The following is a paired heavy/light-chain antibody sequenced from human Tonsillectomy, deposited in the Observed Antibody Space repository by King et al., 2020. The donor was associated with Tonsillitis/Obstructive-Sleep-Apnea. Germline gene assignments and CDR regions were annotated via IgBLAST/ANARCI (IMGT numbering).Light chain of an antibody. CDR1: QSISSW. Sequence: DIQMTQSPSTLSASVGDRVTITCRASQSISSWLAWYQQKPGKAPKLLIYKASSLESGVPSRFSGSGSGTEFTLTISSLQPDDFATYYCQLGRTFGQGTKVEIK. CDR3: QLGRT. J-gene: IGKJ1*01. CDR2: KAS. V-gene: IGKV1-5*03.
Heavy chain of an antibody. D-gene: IGHD4-17*01. J-gene: IGHJ6*03. V-gene: IGHV3-33*01. CDR2: IWYDGSNK. CDR1: GFTFSSYG. CDR3: ARDSIVTTVSSRYYYYYYMDV. Sequence: QVQLVESGGGVVQPGRSLRLSCAASGFTFSSYGMHWVRQAPGKGLEWVAVIWYDGSNKYYADSVKGRFTISRDNSKNTLYLQMNSLRAEDTAVYYCARDSIVTTVSSRYYYYYYMDVWGKGTTVTVSS.